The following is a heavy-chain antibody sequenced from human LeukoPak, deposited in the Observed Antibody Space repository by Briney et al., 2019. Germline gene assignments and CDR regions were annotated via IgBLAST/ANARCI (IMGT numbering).Heavy chain of an antibody. Sequence: PGGSLRLSCAASGFTFSSYWMSWVRQAPGKGLEWVSYISGGSTTIYYADSVKGRFTISRDNSKNTVYLQMNSVRAEDTAVYYCARGAARMVEMATIISFEYWGQGTLVTVSS. D-gene: IGHD5-24*01. J-gene: IGHJ4*02. CDR2: ISGGSTTI. V-gene: IGHV3-48*01. CDR3: ARGAARMVEMATIISFEY. CDR1: GFTFSSYW.